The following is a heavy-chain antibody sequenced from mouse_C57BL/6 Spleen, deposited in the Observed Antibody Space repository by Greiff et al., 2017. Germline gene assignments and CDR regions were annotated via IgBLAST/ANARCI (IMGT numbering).Heavy chain of an antibody. V-gene: IGHV14-2*01. Sequence: VRLQQSGAELVKPGASVKLSCTASGFNIKDYYMHWVKQRTEQGLEWIGRIDPEDGETKYAPKFQGKATITADTSSNTAYLQISSLTSVGTAVYYCARIYYVPYYYAMGYCGEGTSVTGSS. J-gene: IGHJ4*01. CDR3: ARIYYVPYYYAMGY. CDR1: GFNIKDYY. CDR2: IDPEDGET. D-gene: IGHD2-1*01.